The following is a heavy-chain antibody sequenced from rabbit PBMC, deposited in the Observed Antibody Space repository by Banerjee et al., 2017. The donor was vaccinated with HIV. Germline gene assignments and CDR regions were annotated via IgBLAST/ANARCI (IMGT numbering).Heavy chain of an antibody. CDR3: AREEYVGYGYANL. D-gene: IGHD6-1*01. CDR2: INTSSGNT. CDR1: GFSLNIYE. V-gene: IGHV1S40*01. J-gene: IGHJ4*01. Sequence: QSLEESGGDLVKPGASLTLTCTASGFSLNIYEMCWVRQAPGKGLEWIACINTSSGNTVYASWAKGRFTISRTSSTTVTLQMTSLTAADTATYFCAREEYVGYGYANLWGQGTLVTVS.